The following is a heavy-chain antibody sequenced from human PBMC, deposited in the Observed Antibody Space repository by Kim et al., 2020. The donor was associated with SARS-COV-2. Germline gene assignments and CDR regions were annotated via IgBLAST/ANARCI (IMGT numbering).Heavy chain of an antibody. CDR1: GFTFSSYG. D-gene: IGHD4-4*01. CDR2: IWYDGSNK. V-gene: IGHV3-33*01. CDR3: AREDRDSNYDYYYGMDV. Sequence: GGSLRLSCAASGFTFSSYGMHWVRQAPGKGLEWVAVIWYDGSNKYYADSVKGRFTISRDNSKNTLYLQMNSLRAEDTAVYYCAREDRDSNYDYYYGMDVWGQGTTVTVSS. J-gene: IGHJ6*02.